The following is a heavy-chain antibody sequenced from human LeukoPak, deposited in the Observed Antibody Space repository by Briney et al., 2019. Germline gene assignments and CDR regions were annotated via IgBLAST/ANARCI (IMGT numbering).Heavy chain of an antibody. Sequence: SETLSLTCTVSGGSISSCYWSWIRQPPGKGLEWIGYIYYSGSTNYNPSLKSRVTISVDTSKNQFSLKLSSVTAADTAVYYCARDPLYYYGSGTPWGQGTLVTVSS. CDR2: IYYSGST. V-gene: IGHV4-59*12. D-gene: IGHD3-10*01. CDR1: GGSISSCY. J-gene: IGHJ5*02. CDR3: ARDPLYYYGSGTP.